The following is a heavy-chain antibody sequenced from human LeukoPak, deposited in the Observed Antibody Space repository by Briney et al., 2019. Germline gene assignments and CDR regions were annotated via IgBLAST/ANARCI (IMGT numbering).Heavy chain of an antibody. V-gene: IGHV3-30*18. CDR3: AKDRVDEVGATNYFDY. D-gene: IGHD1-26*01. J-gene: IGHJ4*02. CDR1: GFTFSSYA. Sequence: GGSLRLSCAASGFTFSSYAMSWVRQAPGKGLEWVAVISYDGSNKYYADSVKGRFTISRDNSKNTLYLQMNSLRAEDTAVYYCAKDRVDEVGATNYFDYWGQGTLVTVSS. CDR2: ISYDGSNK.